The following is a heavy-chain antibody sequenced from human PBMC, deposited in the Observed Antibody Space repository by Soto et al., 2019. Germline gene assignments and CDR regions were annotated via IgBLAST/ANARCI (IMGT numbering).Heavy chain of an antibody. D-gene: IGHD4-17*01. Sequence: EVQLLESGGGLVQPGGSLRLSCAASGFTFSSYAMSWVRQAPGKGLEWVSAISGSGGRTYYADSVKGRFTISRDNSKNMLYLQMNSLRAEDTAVYYCAKGGTTVTTYSYFHHWGQGTLVTVSS. CDR3: AKGGTTVTTYSYFHH. V-gene: IGHV3-23*01. CDR1: GFTFSSYA. J-gene: IGHJ1*01. CDR2: ISGSGGRT.